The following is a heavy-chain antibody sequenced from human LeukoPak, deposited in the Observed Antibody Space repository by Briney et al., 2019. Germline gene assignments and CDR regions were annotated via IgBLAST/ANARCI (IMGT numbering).Heavy chain of an antibody. D-gene: IGHD2-2*02. CDR1: GYTFTGYY. CDR2: INPNSGGT. Sequence: ASVKVSCKASGYTFTGYYMHWVRQAPGQGLEWVGWINPNSGGTNYAQKFQGGVTMTRDTSISTAYMELSRLRSDDTAVYYCARGEIVVVPAAIPQILDYWGQGTLVTVPS. J-gene: IGHJ4*02. CDR3: ARGEIVVVPAAIPQILDY. V-gene: IGHV1-2*02.